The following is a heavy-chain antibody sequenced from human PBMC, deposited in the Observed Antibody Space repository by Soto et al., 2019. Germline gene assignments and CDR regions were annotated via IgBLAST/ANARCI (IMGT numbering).Heavy chain of an antibody. CDR1: GGSNSSYY. D-gene: IGHD5-12*01. J-gene: IGHJ4*02. CDR3: ARKGSGYDYDYDY. Sequence: QVQLQESGPGLVKPSETLSLTCTVSGGSNSSYYWSWIRQPPGKGLEWIGYIYYSGSTNYNPSLKSRVTIAVDTFKNQFSLKLSSVTAADTAVYYCARKGSGYDYDYDYWGQGTLVTVSS. V-gene: IGHV4-59*08. CDR2: IYYSGST.